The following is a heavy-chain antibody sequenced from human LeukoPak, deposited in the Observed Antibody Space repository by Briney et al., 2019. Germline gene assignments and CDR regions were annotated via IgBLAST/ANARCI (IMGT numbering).Heavy chain of an antibody. J-gene: IGHJ4*02. CDR2: IYSGDNT. D-gene: IGHD3-16*01. CDR1: GFTVSNNY. V-gene: IGHV3-66*02. Sequence: GGSLRLSCAASGFTVSNNYMNWVRQAPGKGLEWVSVIYSGDNTYYVESVKGRFTISRDNSKNTLFLQMNRLRAEDTAVYYCAGRRVLDASFDYWGQGTLVTVSS. CDR3: AGRRVLDASFDY.